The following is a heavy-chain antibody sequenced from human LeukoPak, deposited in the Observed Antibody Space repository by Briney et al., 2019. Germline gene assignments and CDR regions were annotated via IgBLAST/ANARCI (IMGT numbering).Heavy chain of an antibody. D-gene: IGHD6-13*01. CDR2: IYDSGST. CDR3: ARDRSISATGYDY. V-gene: IGHV4-59*12. CDR1: GGSISNFY. J-gene: IGHJ4*02. Sequence: SETLSLTCSVSGGSISNFYWSWIRQPPGKGLEWIGCIYDSGSTNYNPSLKSRVTISVDTSKNQFSLNLYSVTAADTAVYYCARDRSISATGYDYWGQGTLVTVSS.